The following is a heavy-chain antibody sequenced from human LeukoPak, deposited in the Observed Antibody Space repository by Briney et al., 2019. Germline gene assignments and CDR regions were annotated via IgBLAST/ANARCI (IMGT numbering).Heavy chain of an antibody. CDR3: ARQISDYYYYYIDV. V-gene: IGHV4-39*01. J-gene: IGHJ6*03. Sequence: PSETLSLTCTVSGGSISSSHYYWGWIRQTPGKGLEWIGTIYYSGTTYYNPSLESRATISEDTSENQFSLTLRSVTAADTAVYYCARQISDYYYYYIDVWGKGTTVTVSS. CDR1: GGSISSSHYY. CDR2: IYYSGTT. D-gene: IGHD3-10*01.